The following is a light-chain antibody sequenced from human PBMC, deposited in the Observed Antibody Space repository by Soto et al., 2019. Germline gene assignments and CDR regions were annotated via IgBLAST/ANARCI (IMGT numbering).Light chain of an antibody. CDR1: SSDVGGYNY. Sequence: ALTQPASVSGSPGQSITISCTGTSSDVGGYNYVSWYQQHPGKAPKLMIYDVSNRPSGVSNRFSGSKSGNTASLTISGLQAEDEADYYCSSYTSSSTRVFGGGTKLTVL. V-gene: IGLV2-14*01. CDR2: DVS. CDR3: SSYTSSSTRV. J-gene: IGLJ2*01.